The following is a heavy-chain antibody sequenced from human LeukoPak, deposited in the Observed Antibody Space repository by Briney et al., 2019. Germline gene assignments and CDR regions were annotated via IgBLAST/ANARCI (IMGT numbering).Heavy chain of an antibody. V-gene: IGHV3-33*08. CDR2: IWYDGSNK. CDR3: ARDPSSGSYYYYFDY. D-gene: IGHD1-26*01. Sequence: PGGSLRLSCAASGFTFSSYSMNWVRQAPGKGLEWVAVIWYDGSNKYYADSVKGRFTISRDNSKNTLYLQMNSLRAEDTAVYYCARDPSSGSYYYYFDYWGQGTLVTVSS. J-gene: IGHJ4*02. CDR1: GFTFSSYS.